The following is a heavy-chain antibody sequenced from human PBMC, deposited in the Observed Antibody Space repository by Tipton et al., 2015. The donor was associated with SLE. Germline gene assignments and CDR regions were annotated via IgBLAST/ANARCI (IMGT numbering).Heavy chain of an antibody. D-gene: IGHD3-3*01. CDR1: GFTFRSSG. Sequence: QVQLVQSGGGLVLPGRSLSLSCVASGFTFRSSGMHWVRQAPGKGLEWVTVISYDGSNTFYPDSVKGRFTISRDNSKNTLYLQMNSLRTEDTAVYYCATAPPYFDSRDYWGQGTLVTVSS. CDR2: ISYDGSNT. CDR3: ATAPPYFDSRDY. J-gene: IGHJ4*02. V-gene: IGHV3-30*19.